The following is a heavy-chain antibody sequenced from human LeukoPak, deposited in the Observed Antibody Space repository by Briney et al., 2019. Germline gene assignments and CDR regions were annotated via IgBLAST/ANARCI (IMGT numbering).Heavy chain of an antibody. D-gene: IGHD2-21*02. Sequence: SETLSLTCTVSGGSISSYYWSWIRQPPGKGLEWIGYIYYSGSTYYNPSLKSRVAISLDTSKNQFSLRLSSVTAADTAVYYCARAHGGDYWFDPWGQGTLVTVSS. V-gene: IGHV4-59*01. CDR2: IYYSGST. CDR1: GGSISSYY. CDR3: ARAHGGDYWFDP. J-gene: IGHJ5*02.